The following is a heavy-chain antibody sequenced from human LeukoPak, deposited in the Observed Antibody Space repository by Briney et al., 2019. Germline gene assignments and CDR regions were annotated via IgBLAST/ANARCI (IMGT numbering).Heavy chain of an antibody. CDR2: ISGSGGST. V-gene: IGHV3-23*01. CDR1: AFTFSIYA. J-gene: IGHJ5*02. Sequence: PGGSLRLSCAASAFTFSIYAMSWVRQAPGEGLGWVSTISGSGGSTHYADSVKGRFTISRDNSKNTLYLQMNSLRAEDTAVYYCVRGYSYGWFDPWGKGTLVTVSS. CDR3: VRGYSYGWFDP. D-gene: IGHD5-18*01.